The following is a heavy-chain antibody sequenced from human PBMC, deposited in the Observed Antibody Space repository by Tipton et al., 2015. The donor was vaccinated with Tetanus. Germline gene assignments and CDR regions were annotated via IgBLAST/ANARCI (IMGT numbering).Heavy chain of an antibody. J-gene: IGHJ6*02. CDR2: LSHDGGNI. CDR1: GFTFSHFA. V-gene: IGHV3-23*01. D-gene: IGHD2-15*01. CDR3: ARRGCRGGSCYISPNYGMDV. Sequence: SLRLSCVASGFTFSHFAVSWVRRAPGRGLEWVSSLSHDGGNIYYADFARGRFTISRDNSKNTLFLQMDDLRAEDTAVYYCARRGCRGGSCYISPNYGMDVWGQGTTVTVSS.